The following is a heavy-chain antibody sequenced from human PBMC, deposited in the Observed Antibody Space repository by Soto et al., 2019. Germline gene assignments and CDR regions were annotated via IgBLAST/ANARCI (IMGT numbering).Heavy chain of an antibody. D-gene: IGHD6-13*01. CDR2: IWYDGSNK. J-gene: IGHJ6*02. V-gene: IGHV3-33*01. CDR1: GFTFSSYG. CDR3: ARETGLAAAGLDV. Sequence: GGSLRLSCAASGFTFSSYGMHWVRQAPGKGLEWVAVIWYDGSNKYYADSVKGRFTISRDNSKNTLYLQMNSLRAEDTAVYYCARETGLAAAGLDVWGQGTTVTVS.